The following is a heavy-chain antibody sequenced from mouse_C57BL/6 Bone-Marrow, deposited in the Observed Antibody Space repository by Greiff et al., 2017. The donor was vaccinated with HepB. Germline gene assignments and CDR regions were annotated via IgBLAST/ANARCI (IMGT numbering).Heavy chain of an antibody. CDR3: TTEGYYYGGYFDV. CDR1: GFNIKDYY. J-gene: IGHJ1*03. Sequence: VQLQQSGAELVRPGASVKLSCTASGFNIKDYYMHWVKQRPEQGLEWIGRIDPEDGDTEYAPKFQGKATITADTSSNTAYLQLSSLTSEDTAVYYCTTEGYYYGGYFDVWGTGTTVTVSS. D-gene: IGHD1-1*01. CDR2: IDPEDGDT. V-gene: IGHV14-1*01.